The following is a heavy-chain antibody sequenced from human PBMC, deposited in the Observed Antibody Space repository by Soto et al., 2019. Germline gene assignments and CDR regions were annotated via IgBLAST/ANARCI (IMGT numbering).Heavy chain of an antibody. CDR1: GFTFSSHA. CDR3: MRDRNWSPH. V-gene: IGHV3-21*01. CDR2: IDSSSSFI. Sequence: GGSLRLSCAASGFTFSSHAMNWVRQAPGKGPEWISSIDSSSSFIYYADSVTGRFTISRDNAKSSLYLQMNSLRAEDTAVYYCMRDRNWSPHWGQGTQVTVSS. J-gene: IGHJ4*02.